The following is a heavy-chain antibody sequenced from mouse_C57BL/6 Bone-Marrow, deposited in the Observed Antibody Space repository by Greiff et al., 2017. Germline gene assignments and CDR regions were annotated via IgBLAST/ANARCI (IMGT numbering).Heavy chain of an antibody. CDR2: IYPSDSDT. CDR3: AQLGPFDY. V-gene: IGHV1-61*01. D-gene: IGHD4-1*02. Sequence: QVQLQQPGAELVRPGSSVKLSCKASGYTFTSYWMDWVKQRPGQGLEWIGTIYPSDSDTHYNQQFKDKATLTVDKSSITAYMQLSSLTSEDSAVYYCAQLGPFDYWGQGTTLTVSS. CDR1: GYTFTSYW. J-gene: IGHJ2*01.